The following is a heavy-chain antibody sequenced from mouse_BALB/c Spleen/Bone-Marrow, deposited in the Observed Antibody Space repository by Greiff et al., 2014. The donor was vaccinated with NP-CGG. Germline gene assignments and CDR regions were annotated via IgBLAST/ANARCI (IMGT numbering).Heavy chain of an antibody. V-gene: IGHV2-9*02. CDR2: IWADGST. CDR1: GVSLNNYG. CDR3: ARITTATGAMDY. Sequence: QVQLKESGPGLVAPSQSLSITCTVSGVSLNNYGVHWVRQPPGKGLEWLGVIWADGSTNYNSALMSRLSISKDNSKSQVFFKMNSLQTDDTAMYYCARITTATGAMDYWGQGTSVTVSS. J-gene: IGHJ4*01. D-gene: IGHD1-2*01.